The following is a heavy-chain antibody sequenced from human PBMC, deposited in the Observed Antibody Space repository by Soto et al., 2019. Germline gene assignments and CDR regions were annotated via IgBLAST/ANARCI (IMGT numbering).Heavy chain of an antibody. CDR1: GDSISSGDYY. CDR2: IYYSGNT. V-gene: IGHV4-31*11. CDR3: ARGRWFGELYEDY. D-gene: IGHD3-10*01. Sequence: QVQLQASGPGLVKPSQTLSLTCAVSGDSISSGDYYWSWIRQHPGKGLEWIGYIYYSGNTYYNPSLRSRIAMWVDTSKNQFSLRLSSVTAADTALYYCARGRWFGELYEDYWGQGTLVTVSS. J-gene: IGHJ4*02.